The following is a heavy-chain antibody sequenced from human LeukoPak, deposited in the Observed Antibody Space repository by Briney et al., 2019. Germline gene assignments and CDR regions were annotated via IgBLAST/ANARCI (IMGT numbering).Heavy chain of an antibody. CDR2: IRYDGSDE. J-gene: IGHJ4*02. D-gene: IGHD5-18*01. Sequence: AGGSLRLSCAASGFTFSHFGMHWARQAPGKGLEWVAFIRYDGSDEYYADSVKGRFTISRDDSKNTVYLQMNSLRGEDTAVYYYARDYSWGFDQWGQGTPVTVSS. CDR3: ARDYSWGFDQ. CDR1: GFTFSHFG. V-gene: IGHV3-30*02.